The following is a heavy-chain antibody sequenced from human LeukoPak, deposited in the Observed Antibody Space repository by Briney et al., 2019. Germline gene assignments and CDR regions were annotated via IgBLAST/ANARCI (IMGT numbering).Heavy chain of an antibody. J-gene: IGHJ4*02. CDR1: GFTFSSYA. D-gene: IGHD3-3*01. V-gene: IGHV3-23*01. Sequence: PGGSLRLSCAASGFTFSSYAMSGVRQAPGKGLEWVSALSGSGGTTYYADSVKGRFTISRDTSKNTLFLQMNSLRAEDTAVYYCAKAPGYSTYYFDYWGQGTLVTVSS. CDR2: LSGSGGTT. CDR3: AKAPGYSTYYFDY.